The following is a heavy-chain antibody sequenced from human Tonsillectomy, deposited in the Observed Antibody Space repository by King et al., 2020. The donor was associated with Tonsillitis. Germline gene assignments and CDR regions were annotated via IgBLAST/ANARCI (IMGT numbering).Heavy chain of an antibody. CDR3: ARGSWGVGPYYGMDV. D-gene: IGHD1-26*01. Sequence: VQLVESGGAWVQPGGSLRLSCAASGFAFSSYAMSWVRQAPGKGPEWVSAITDSGSKPFYADSVEGRLTISRDNSKKTLYLQMNRLRAADTAIYHCARGSWGVGPYYGMDVWGRGTTVTVSS. V-gene: IGHV3-23*04. CDR1: GFAFSSYA. J-gene: IGHJ6*02. CDR2: ITDSGSKP.